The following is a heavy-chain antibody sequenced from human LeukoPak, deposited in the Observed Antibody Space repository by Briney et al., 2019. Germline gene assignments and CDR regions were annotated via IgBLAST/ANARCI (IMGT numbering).Heavy chain of an antibody. CDR3: AKDMQTIAAAGRKYYFDY. J-gene: IGHJ4*02. CDR1: GFTFDDYA. Sequence: PGRSLRLSCAASGFTFDDYAMHWVRQAPGKGLEWVSGISWNSGSIGYADSVKGRFTISRDNAKNSLYPQMNSLRAEDTALYYCAKDMQTIAAAGRKYYFDYWGQGTLVTVSS. V-gene: IGHV3-9*01. CDR2: ISWNSGSI. D-gene: IGHD6-13*01.